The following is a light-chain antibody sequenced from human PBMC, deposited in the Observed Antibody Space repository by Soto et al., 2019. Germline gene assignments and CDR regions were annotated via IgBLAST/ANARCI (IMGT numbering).Light chain of an antibody. CDR2: AAS. J-gene: IGKJ5*01. CDR1: QGISSY. CDR3: QQLNSYPIT. V-gene: IGKV1-9*01. Sequence: IQLTQSPSSLSASVGDRVTITCRASQGISSYLAWYQQNPGKAPKLLIYAASTWQSGVPSRFSGSGSGTDFTLTISSLQPEDFATYYCQQLNSYPITFGQGTRLEIK.